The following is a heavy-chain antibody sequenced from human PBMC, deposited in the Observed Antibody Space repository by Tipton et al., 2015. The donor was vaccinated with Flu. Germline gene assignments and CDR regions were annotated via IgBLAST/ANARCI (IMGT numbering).Heavy chain of an antibody. CDR3: VRDRWNGFDT. CDR1: GGSISRGSYY. D-gene: IGHD4-23*01. CDR2: IYPSGSA. J-gene: IGHJ3*02. Sequence: TLSLTCTVSGGSISRGSYYWSWIRQPAGKGLEWIGLIYPSGSANYNPSLKSRVTISVDTSKDQFSPSLTSVTAADTAVYYCVRDRWNGFDTWGQGTRVTVSS. V-gene: IGHV4-61*02.